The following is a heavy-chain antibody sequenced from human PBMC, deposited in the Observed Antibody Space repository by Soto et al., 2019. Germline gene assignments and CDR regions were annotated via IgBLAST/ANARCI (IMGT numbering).Heavy chain of an antibody. CDR1: GGTFSSHG. CDR2: IIPMFGTP. V-gene: IGHV1-69*06. CDR3: AIGSVVVMGAATGGLIY. D-gene: IGHD2-21*01. J-gene: IGHJ4*02. Sequence: QVQLVQSGAEVKKPGSSVKVSCKASGGTFSSHGITWVRQAPGQGLEWMGGIIPMFGTPKYAQRFQGRVSITADKSMSTAYMELSSLRSEDTAVYYCAIGSVVVMGAATGGLIYWGQGALVTVSS.